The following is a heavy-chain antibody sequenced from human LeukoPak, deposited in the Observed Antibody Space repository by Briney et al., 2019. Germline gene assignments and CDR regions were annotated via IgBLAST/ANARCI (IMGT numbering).Heavy chain of an antibody. CDR2: IKQDGSEK. CDR3: LSSMDV. CDR1: GFTFSSKW. V-gene: IGHV3-7*01. J-gene: IGHJ6*02. Sequence: PGGSLRLSCAASGFTFSSKWMSWVRKAPGKGLEWVANIKQDGSEKYYVDSVKGRFTISRDNAKNSLYLQMNSLRAEDTAVYYCLSSMDVWGQGTTVTVSS.